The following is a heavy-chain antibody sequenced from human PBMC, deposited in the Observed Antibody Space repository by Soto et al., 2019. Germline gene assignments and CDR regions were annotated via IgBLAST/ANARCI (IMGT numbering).Heavy chain of an antibody. J-gene: IGHJ6*02. CDR2: IIPIFGTA. V-gene: IGHV1-69*13. CDR1: GGTFSSYA. CDR3: ARDGRCSSTSCYKGQTYYYYGMDV. Sequence: WASVKVSCKASGGTFSSYAISWVRQAPGQGLEWMGGIIPIFGTANYAQKFQGRVTITADESTSTAYMELSSLRSEDTAVYYCARDGRCSSTSCYKGQTYYYYGMDVWGQGTTVTVSS. D-gene: IGHD2-2*02.